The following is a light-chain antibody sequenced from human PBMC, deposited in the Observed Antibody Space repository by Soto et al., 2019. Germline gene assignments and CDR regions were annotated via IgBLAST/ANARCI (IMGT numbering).Light chain of an antibody. Sequence: EIVMTQSPATLSVSSGKRATLSCRASQSVSSNLAWYQQKPGQAPRLLIYGASTRATGIPARFSGSGSGTEFTLTISSLQSEDFAVYYCQQYNNWPQTFGQGTKVDIK. CDR1: QSVSSN. CDR3: QQYNNWPQT. J-gene: IGKJ1*01. CDR2: GAS. V-gene: IGKV3-15*01.